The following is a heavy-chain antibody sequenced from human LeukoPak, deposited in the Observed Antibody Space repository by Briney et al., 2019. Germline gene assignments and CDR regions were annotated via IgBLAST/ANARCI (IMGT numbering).Heavy chain of an antibody. D-gene: IGHD3-16*01. CDR1: GFTFSDYI. J-gene: IGHJ3*02. CDR2: VGRKRNGYTT. V-gene: IGHV3-72*01. Sequence: GGSLRLSCAASGFTFSDYILDWVRQAPGKGLEWVGRVGRKRNGYTTEYAASVKGRFTISRDDSQNSLYLHMNSLKTEDTAVYYCSRDGGDSDSAFDIWGQGTMVTVSS. CDR3: SRDGGDSDSAFDI.